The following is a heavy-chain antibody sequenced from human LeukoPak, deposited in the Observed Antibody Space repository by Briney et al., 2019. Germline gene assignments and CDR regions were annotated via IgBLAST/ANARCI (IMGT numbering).Heavy chain of an antibody. Sequence: EASVTVSCTASGGTFSSYAISWVRQAPGQGLEWMGGIIPIFGTANYAQKFQGRVPITADESTSTAYMELSSLRSEDTAVYYCARAPLYGDYYYFDYWGQGTLVTVSS. CDR1: GGTFSSYA. D-gene: IGHD4-17*01. CDR3: ARAPLYGDYYYFDY. J-gene: IGHJ4*02. CDR2: IIPIFGTA. V-gene: IGHV1-69*13.